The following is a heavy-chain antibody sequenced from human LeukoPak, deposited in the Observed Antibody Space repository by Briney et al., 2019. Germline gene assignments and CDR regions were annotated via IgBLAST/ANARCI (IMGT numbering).Heavy chain of an antibody. Sequence: GGSLRLSCAASGFSVSNNYMCWVRQAPGKGLEWVSVIFITGTTGYADSVKGRFTISRDNSKNIVYLQMNSLRPEDTAVYYCANREYHLPALYWGQGTLVTVSS. CDR3: ANREYHLPALY. D-gene: IGHD2-2*01. CDR1: GFSVSNNY. CDR2: IFITGTT. V-gene: IGHV3-53*01. J-gene: IGHJ4*02.